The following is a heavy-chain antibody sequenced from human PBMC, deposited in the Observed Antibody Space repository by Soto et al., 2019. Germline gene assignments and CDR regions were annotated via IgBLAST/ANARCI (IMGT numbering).Heavy chain of an antibody. CDR2: ISGSGGST. Sequence: GGSLRLSCAASGFTFSSYAMSWVRQAPGKGLEWVSAISGSGGSTYYADSVKGRFTISRDNSKNTLYLQMNSLRAEDTAVYYCAKDYDFWSGYPSHFDYWGQGTLVTVSS. D-gene: IGHD3-3*01. CDR1: GFTFSSYA. CDR3: AKDYDFWSGYPSHFDY. J-gene: IGHJ4*02. V-gene: IGHV3-23*01.